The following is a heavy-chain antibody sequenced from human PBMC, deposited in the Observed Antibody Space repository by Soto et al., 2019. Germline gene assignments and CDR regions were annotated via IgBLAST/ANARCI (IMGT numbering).Heavy chain of an antibody. CDR3: ESSYTLSLWPAPNWFDP. J-gene: IGHJ5*02. CDR1: GGSMNSASYY. V-gene: IGHV4-31*03. CDR2: ILYSGNT. Sequence: QVQLQESGPGLVMPSQTLSLTCTVSGGSMNSASYYWTWIRQHPGKGLEWIGYILYSGNTYYNPSLKSRLVIPLDTSRSPSSLDLTSVTAATTAVYYCESSYTLSLWPAPNWFDPWGQGTLVTVSS. D-gene: IGHD2-2*02.